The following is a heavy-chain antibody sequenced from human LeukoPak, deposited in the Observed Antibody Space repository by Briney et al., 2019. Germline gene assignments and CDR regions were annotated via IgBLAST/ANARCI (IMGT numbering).Heavy chain of an antibody. V-gene: IGHV1-8*01. CDR2: MNPNSGNT. D-gene: IGHD5-12*01. J-gene: IGHJ4*02. CDR3: ARQNSGYASEGFDY. CDR1: GYTFTSYD. Sequence: ASVKVSCKASGYTFTSYDINWVRQAIGQGLEWMGWMNPNSGNTGYAQKFQGRVTMTRNTSISTAYMELSSLRSEDTAVYYCARQNSGYASEGFDYWGQGTLVTVSS.